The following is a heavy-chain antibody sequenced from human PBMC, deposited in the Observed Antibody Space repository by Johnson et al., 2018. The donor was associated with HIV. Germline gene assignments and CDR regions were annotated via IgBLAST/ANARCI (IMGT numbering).Heavy chain of an antibody. Sequence: VQLVESGGGVVQPGRSLRLSCAASGFTFSSNAMHWVRQAPGKVLARVVVISYAGSNKYYVDSVKGRFTISRDKSKNTLYLQMNSLRAEDTAVYYCAKDGAMAFDIWGQGTLVTVSS. J-gene: IGHJ3*02. CDR2: ISYAGSNK. CDR1: GFTFSSNA. V-gene: IGHV3-30-3*01. D-gene: IGHD2-2*01. CDR3: AKDGAMAFDI.